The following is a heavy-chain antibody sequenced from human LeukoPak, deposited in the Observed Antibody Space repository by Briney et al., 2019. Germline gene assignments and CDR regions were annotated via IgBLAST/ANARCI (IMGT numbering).Heavy chain of an antibody. V-gene: IGHV3-53*01. J-gene: IGHJ4*02. CDR3: ARASKEYCSGTSCYALGY. CDR2: IYSGGST. Sequence: GSLRLSCAASGSTVNSNYMSWVRQAPGKGLEWVSVIYSGGSTYYADSVKGRFTISRDNSKNTLYLQMNSLRAEDTAVYYCARASKEYCSGTSCYALGYWGQGTLVTVSP. D-gene: IGHD2-2*01. CDR1: GSTVNSNY.